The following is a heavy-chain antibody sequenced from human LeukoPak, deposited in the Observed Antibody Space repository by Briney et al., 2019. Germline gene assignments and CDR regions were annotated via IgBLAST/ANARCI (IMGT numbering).Heavy chain of an antibody. D-gene: IGHD6-19*01. CDR3: ARDSIAVAGDYYYGMDV. V-gene: IGHV4-4*07. J-gene: IGHJ6*02. CDR1: GGSISSYY. CDR2: IYTSGST. Sequence: PSETLSLTCTVSGGSISSYYWSWIQQPAGKGLEWIGRIYTSGSTNYNPSLKSRVTMSVDTSKNQFSLKLSSVTAADTAVYYCARDSIAVAGDYYYGMDVWGQGTTVTVSS.